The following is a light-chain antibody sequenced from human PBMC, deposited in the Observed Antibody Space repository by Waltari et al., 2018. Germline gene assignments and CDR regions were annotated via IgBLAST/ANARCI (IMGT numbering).Light chain of an antibody. CDR1: QGIRNS. CDR2: AAS. J-gene: IGKJ2*01. CDR3: QQYYTTPYT. Sequence: IQITQSPSPLSASVGQRVTITCRASQGIRNSLAWYQQKPGKAPNLLLYAASRLESGVPARFSGSGSGTDYTLTISSLQPEDFATYYCQQYYTTPYTFGQGTKLEI. V-gene: IGKV1-NL1*01.